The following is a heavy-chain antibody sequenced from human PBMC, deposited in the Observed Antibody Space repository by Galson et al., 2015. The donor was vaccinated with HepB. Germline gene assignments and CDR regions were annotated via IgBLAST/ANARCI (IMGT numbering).Heavy chain of an antibody. CDR2: INPSGGST. D-gene: IGHD6-13*01. CDR1: GSTFTNYY. CDR3: ARATGYRSSSYDY. J-gene: IGHJ4*02. Sequence: SVTVSCKASGSTFTNYYMHWVRQAPGQGLEWMGVINPSGGSTSSAQNFQGRVTMTRDTSTSTVYMELSSLRPEDTAMYYCARATGYRSSSYDYWGQGTLVTVSS. V-gene: IGHV1-46*03.